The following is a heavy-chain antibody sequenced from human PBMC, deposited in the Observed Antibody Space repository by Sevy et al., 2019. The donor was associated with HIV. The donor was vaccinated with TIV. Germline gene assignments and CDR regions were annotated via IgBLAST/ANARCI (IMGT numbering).Heavy chain of an antibody. CDR3: ARDTYRITIFGVVRPDYGMDV. CDR1: GFTFSSYG. V-gene: IGHV3-33*01. J-gene: IGHJ6*02. CDR2: IWYDGSNK. Sequence: GGSLRLSCAASGFTFSSYGMHWVRQAPGKGLEWVAVIWYDGSNKYYADSVKGRFTISRDNSKNTLYLQMNSLRAEDTAVYYCARDTYRITIFGVVRPDYGMDVWGQGTTVTVSS. D-gene: IGHD3-3*01.